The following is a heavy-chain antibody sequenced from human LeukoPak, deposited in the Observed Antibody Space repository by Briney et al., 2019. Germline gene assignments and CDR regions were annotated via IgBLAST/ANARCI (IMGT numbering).Heavy chain of an antibody. CDR3: AKDTWFGELLSIGRYYFDY. V-gene: IGHV3-23*01. CDR2: ISGSGGST. J-gene: IGHJ4*02. D-gene: IGHD3-10*01. Sequence: GGSLRLSCAASGFTFSSYAMSWVRQAPGKGLEWVSAISGSGGSTYYADSVKGRFTISRDNSKNTLYLQMNSLRAEDTAVYYCAKDTWFGELLSIGRYYFDYWGQGTLVTVSS. CDR1: GFTFSSYA.